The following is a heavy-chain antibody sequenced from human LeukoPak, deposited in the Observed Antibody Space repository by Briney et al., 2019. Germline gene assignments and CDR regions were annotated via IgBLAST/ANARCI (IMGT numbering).Heavy chain of an antibody. V-gene: IGHV3-7*01. CDR2: IKLDGSEK. CDR3: ARRSRDGYNGDY. Sequence: PGGSLRLSCAASGFTFSSYWMSWVRQAPGKGLEWVANIKLDGSEKYYVDPVKGRFTISRDNDKNSLYLHMNSLRAEDTAVYYCARRSRDGYNGDYWGQGTLVTVSS. D-gene: IGHD5-24*01. CDR1: GFTFSSYW. J-gene: IGHJ4*02.